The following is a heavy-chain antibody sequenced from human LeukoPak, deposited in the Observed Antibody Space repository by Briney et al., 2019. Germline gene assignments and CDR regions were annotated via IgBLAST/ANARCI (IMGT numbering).Heavy chain of an antibody. Sequence: PSETLSLTCTVSGGSISSSNYYWGWIRQSPGKDLEWVGTIYYTGSTYYNPSLRSRVTISVDTPKDQFSLQLSSVTAADTAVYYCARLPSGYHFDYWGQGTLVTVSS. CDR2: IYYTGST. J-gene: IGHJ4*02. D-gene: IGHD3-22*01. CDR3: ARLPSGYHFDY. V-gene: IGHV4-39*01. CDR1: GGSISSSNYY.